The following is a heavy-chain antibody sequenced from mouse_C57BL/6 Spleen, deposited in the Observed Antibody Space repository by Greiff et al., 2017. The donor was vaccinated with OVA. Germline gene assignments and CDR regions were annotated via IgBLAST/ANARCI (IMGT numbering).Heavy chain of an antibody. CDR1: DYTFTSYW. CDR2: IYPGSGST. J-gene: IGHJ2*01. CDR3: ARENYYGSSYGY. D-gene: IGHD1-1*01. Sequence: VQLQQSGAELVKPGASVKMSCKASDYTFTSYWITWVKQRPGQGLEWIGDIYPGSGSTNYNEKFKSKATLTVDTSSSTAYMQLSSLTSEDSAVYYCARENYYGSSYGYWGQGTTLTVSS. V-gene: IGHV1-55*01.